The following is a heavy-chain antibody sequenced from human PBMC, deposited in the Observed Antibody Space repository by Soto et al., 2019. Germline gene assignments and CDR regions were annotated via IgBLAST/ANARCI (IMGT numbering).Heavy chain of an antibody. CDR3: ARGVTAGVDY. Sequence: QVQLVQSGAEVREPGASVKVSCKASGYSFTSLDINWVRQTTGQGLAWMGWMQPSSGRTGYAQKFQGRVTMTRDTSINTAYMELSSLTSDDTAFYYCARGVTAGVDYWGQGTLVTVS. CDR1: GYSFTSLD. D-gene: IGHD1-26*01. J-gene: IGHJ4*02. CDR2: MQPSSGRT. V-gene: IGHV1-8*01.